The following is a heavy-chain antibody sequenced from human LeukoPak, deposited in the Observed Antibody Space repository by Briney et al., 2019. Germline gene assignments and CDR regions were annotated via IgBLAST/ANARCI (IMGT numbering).Heavy chain of an antibody. V-gene: IGHV4-30-4*01. CDR2: IYYSGST. J-gene: IGHJ5*02. CDR1: GVSISSGDYY. Sequence: SETLSLTCTVSGVSISSGDYYWSWIRQPPGKGLEWIGYIYYSGSTFYNPSLKSRVTISIQTSKNQFSLKLTSVTAADTAVYYCAGDYGDLLTGIRFDTWGQGTLVTVSS. D-gene: IGHD4-17*01. CDR3: AGDYGDLLTGIRFDT.